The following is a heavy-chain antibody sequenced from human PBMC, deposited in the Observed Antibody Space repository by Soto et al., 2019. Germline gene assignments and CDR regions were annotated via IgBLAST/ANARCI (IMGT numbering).Heavy chain of an antibody. CDR2: ISSSGSTI. CDR3: ASWKVHDLYYFDY. CDR1: GFTFSDYY. J-gene: IGHJ4*02. D-gene: IGHD1-1*01. Sequence: PGGSLRLSCAASGFTFSDYYMSWIRQAPGKGLEWVSYISSSGSTIYYADSVKGRFTISRDNAKNSLYLQMNSLRAEDTAVYYCASWKVHDLYYFDYWGQGTLVTVSS. V-gene: IGHV3-11*01.